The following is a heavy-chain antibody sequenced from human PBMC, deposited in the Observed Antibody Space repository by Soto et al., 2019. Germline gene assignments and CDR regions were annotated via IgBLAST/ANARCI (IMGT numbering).Heavy chain of an antibody. Sequence: EVQLVESGGGLVKPGGSLRLSCAASGFTFSSYSMNWVRQAPGKGLEWVSSISSSSSYIYYADSVKGRFTISRDNAKNSLYLQMNSLRAEDTAVYYCARDGPVRYFVWSNAFDIWGQGTMVTVSS. CDR2: ISSSSSYI. J-gene: IGHJ3*02. D-gene: IGHD3-9*01. CDR3: ARDGPVRYFVWSNAFDI. V-gene: IGHV3-21*01. CDR1: GFTFSSYS.